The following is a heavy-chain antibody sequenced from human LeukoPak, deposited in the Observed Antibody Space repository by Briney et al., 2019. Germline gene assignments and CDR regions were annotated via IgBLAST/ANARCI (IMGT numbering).Heavy chain of an antibody. J-gene: IGHJ4*02. D-gene: IGHD5-12*01. CDR3: AKDSEVTTIRGYFDY. CDR1: GFTLSSYA. Sequence: GGSLRLSCAASGFTLSSYAMSWVRQAPGKGLEWVSVISGSGGTFYADSVKGRFTISRDDSKNTLYLETNSLRAADTAVYYCAKDSEVTTIRGYFDYWGQGTLVTVSS. V-gene: IGHV3-23*01. CDR2: ISGSGGT.